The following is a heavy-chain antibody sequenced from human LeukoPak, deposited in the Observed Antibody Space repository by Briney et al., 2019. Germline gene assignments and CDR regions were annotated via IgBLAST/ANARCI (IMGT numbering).Heavy chain of an antibody. CDR2: IKPDGSEK. J-gene: IGHJ4*02. Sequence: GGSLRLSCAASGFPFSSYWMSWVRQAPGKGLEWVANIKPDGSEKSYVDSVKGRFTISRDNAKNSLYLQMNSLRAEDTADYYCAREVVGDYWGQGTLVTVSS. CDR1: GFPFSSYW. D-gene: IGHD3-22*01. CDR3: AREVVGDY. V-gene: IGHV3-7*04.